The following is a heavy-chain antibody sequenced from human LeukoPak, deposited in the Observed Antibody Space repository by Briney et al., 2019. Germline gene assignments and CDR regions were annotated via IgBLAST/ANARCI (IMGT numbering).Heavy chain of an antibody. J-gene: IGHJ4*02. CDR2: IKQDGSEI. CDR3: ARDRYYDILTGYYLDY. Sequence: GGSLRLSCAVSGFTFSSYWMSWVRQAPGKGLEWVANIKQDGSEIHYVDSVRGRFTISRDNAKNSLYLQMNSLRAEDTAVYYCARDRYYDILTGYYLDYWGQGTLVTVSS. V-gene: IGHV3-7*01. D-gene: IGHD3-9*01. CDR1: GFTFSSYW.